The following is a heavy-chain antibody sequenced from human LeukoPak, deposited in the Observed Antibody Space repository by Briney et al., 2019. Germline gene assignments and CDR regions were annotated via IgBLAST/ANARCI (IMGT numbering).Heavy chain of an antibody. CDR3: VRRQWELQYFDL. D-gene: IGHD1-26*01. Sequence: PSETLSLTCTVSGGXISSYYWSWIRQPPGKGLEWIGYIYYSRTTEYNPSLKSRVTISADTSKNQFSLKLNSVTAADTAVYYCVRRQWELQYFDLWGRGILVAVSS. J-gene: IGHJ2*01. CDR1: GGXISSYY. CDR2: IYYSRTT. V-gene: IGHV4-59*01.